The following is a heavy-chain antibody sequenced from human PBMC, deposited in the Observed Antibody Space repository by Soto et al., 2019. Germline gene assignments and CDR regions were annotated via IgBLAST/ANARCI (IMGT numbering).Heavy chain of an antibody. CDR2: IYHSGST. CDR3: ARDLRGSPPYYYYGMDV. J-gene: IGHJ6*02. Sequence: SETLSLTCTVSGGSISSYYWSWIRQPPGKGLEWIGYIYHSGSTNYNPSLKSRVTISVDTSKNQFSLKLSSVTAADTAVYYCARDLRGSPPYYYYGMDVWGQGTTVTVSS. CDR1: GGSISSYY. V-gene: IGHV4-59*01. D-gene: IGHD3-10*01.